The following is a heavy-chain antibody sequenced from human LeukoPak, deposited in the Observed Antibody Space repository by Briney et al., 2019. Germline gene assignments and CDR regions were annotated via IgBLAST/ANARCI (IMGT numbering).Heavy chain of an antibody. CDR3: GSSGYYSRSGYYFDY. V-gene: IGHV1-69*06. Sequence: ASVKVSCKASGGTFSSYAISWVRQALGQGLEWMGGIIPIFGTANYAQKFQGRVTITADKSTSTAYMELSSLRSEDTAVYYCGSSGYYSRSGYYFDYWGQGTLVTVSS. CDR1: GGTFSSYA. J-gene: IGHJ4*02. CDR2: IIPIFGTA. D-gene: IGHD3-22*01.